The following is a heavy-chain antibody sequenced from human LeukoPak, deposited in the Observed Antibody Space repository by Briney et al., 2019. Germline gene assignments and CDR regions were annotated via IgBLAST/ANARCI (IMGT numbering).Heavy chain of an antibody. CDR2: IKSKTDGGTT. D-gene: IGHD3-22*01. Sequence: GGSLRLSCAGSGFIFNNYAMHWVRQAPGKGLEWVGRIKSKTDGGTTDYAAPVKGRFTISRDDSKNTLYLQMNSLKTEDTAVYYCTPHSSGYLYWGQGTLVTVSS. CDR1: GFIFNNYA. CDR3: TPHSSGYLY. V-gene: IGHV3-15*01. J-gene: IGHJ4*02.